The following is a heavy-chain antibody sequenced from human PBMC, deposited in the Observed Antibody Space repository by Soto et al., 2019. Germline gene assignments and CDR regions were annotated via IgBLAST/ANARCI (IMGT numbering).Heavy chain of an antibody. CDR1: GSSIGSSYY. J-gene: IGHJ5*02. Sequence: PSETLSLTCPVSGSSIGSSYYGGWIRQPPGKGLEWIGTIHHGGSSFYNPSLKSRVTMSVDTSKNQFSLKLRSVTAPDTAVYFYPRPWATTTRDFSRFAPWRQ. D-gene: IGHD3-9*01. CDR2: IHHGGSS. CDR3: PRPWATTTRDFSRFAP. V-gene: IGHV4-38-2*01.